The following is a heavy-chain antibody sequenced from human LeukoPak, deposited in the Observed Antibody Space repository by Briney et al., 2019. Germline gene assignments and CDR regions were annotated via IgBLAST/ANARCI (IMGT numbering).Heavy chain of an antibody. V-gene: IGHV3-23*01. CDR1: GFTFSSYA. J-gene: IGHJ4*02. CDR3: AEGENNVVVTAW. CDR2: ITGSGSST. D-gene: IGHD2-21*02. Sequence: PGGSLRLSCAASGFTFSSYAMSWVRQAPGKGLEWVSAITGSGSSTYYADSVKGRFTISRDNSKNTLYLQMNSLRTDDTAVYYCAEGENNVVVTAWWGQGTLVTVSS.